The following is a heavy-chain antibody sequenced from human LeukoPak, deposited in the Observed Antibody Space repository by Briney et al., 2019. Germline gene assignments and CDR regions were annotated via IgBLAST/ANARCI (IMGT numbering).Heavy chain of an antibody. Sequence: GGSLRLSCAASGFTFSSYGMHWVRQAPGKGLEWVARVWYDGSKTYYADSVKGRFSISRDNSKNTLYLQMNSLRAEDTALYYCARGAVSGSYYFDYWGQGTLVTVSS. CDR1: GFTFSSYG. J-gene: IGHJ4*02. CDR3: ARGAVSGSYYFDY. D-gene: IGHD1-26*01. CDR2: VWYDGSKT. V-gene: IGHV3-33*01.